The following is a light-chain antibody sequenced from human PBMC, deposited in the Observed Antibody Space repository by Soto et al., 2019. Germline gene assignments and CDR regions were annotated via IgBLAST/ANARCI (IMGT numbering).Light chain of an antibody. Sequence: IVMTQSPATLSVSPGERATLSCRASQSVGRSLAWYQQKPGQAPRLLIYGTSARATGIPATFSGSGSGTEFTLTISSLQSEDFAIYYCQKYDNWPSVTVGGGNKVDIK. J-gene: IGKJ4*01. CDR3: QKYDNWPSVT. CDR2: GTS. V-gene: IGKV3-15*01. CDR1: QSVGRS.